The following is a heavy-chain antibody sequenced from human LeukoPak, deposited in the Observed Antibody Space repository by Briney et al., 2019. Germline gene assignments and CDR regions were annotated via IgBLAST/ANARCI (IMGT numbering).Heavy chain of an antibody. CDR3: ARGSGSYEYYFDY. D-gene: IGHD1-26*01. Sequence: PGGSLRLSCAASGFTFSSYWMHWVRQAPGKGLVWVSRINTDGSSTSYADSVKGRFTISRDNAKNTLYLQMNSLRAEDTAVYYCARGSGSYEYYFDYWGQGTLVTVSS. CDR2: INTDGSST. V-gene: IGHV3-74*01. J-gene: IGHJ4*02. CDR1: GFTFSSYW.